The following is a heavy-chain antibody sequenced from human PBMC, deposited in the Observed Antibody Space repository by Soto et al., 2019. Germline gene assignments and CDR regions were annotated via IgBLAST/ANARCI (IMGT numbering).Heavy chain of an antibody. D-gene: IGHD3-22*01. V-gene: IGHV4-34*12. CDR1: GGSFSGYF. J-gene: IGHJ4*02. CDR2: IFHGGST. CDR3: ARPHYGSNTFYYFFDY. Sequence: PSETLSLTCAVYGGSFSGYFWSWIRQPSGMGLEWIGEIFHGGSTNYSPSLKSRVTISVDTSKNQFSLELSSVTAADTAVYYCARPHYGSNTFYYFFDYWGQGTLVTAPQ.